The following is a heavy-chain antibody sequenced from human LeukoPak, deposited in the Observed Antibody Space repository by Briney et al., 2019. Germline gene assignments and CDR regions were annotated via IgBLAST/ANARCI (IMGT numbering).Heavy chain of an antibody. D-gene: IGHD2-8*01. CDR1: GGSISSYY. CDR3: ARRRGNGFFDP. V-gene: IGHV4-59*08. Sequence: SETLSLTCTVSGGSISSYYWSWIRQPPGKGLEWIGYIYYSGSTNYNPSLKSRVTISVDTSKNQFSLKLSSVTAADTVVYYCARRRGNGFFDPWGQGTLVTVSS. J-gene: IGHJ5*02. CDR2: IYYSGST.